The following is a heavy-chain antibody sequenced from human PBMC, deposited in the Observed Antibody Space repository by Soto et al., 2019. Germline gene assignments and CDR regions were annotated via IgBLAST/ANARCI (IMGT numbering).Heavy chain of an antibody. CDR3: ARSRGYNAYENY. D-gene: IGHD1-20*01. CDR2: ITSSSSTI. CDR1: GFTFSSYS. V-gene: IGHV3-48*01. J-gene: IGHJ4*02. Sequence: EVQLVESGGGLVQPGGSLRLSCAASGFTFSSYSMNWVRQAPGKGLEWISYITSSSSTIYYADSVKGRFTISRDNAQNSLYLQMNSLRAEDTAVYYCARSRGYNAYENYWGQGTLVTVSS.